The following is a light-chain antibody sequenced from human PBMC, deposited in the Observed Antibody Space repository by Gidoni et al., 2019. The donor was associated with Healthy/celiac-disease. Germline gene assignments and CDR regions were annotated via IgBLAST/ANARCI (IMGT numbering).Light chain of an antibody. V-gene: IGKV3-20*01. CDR1: QSVSSSY. CDR3: QQYCSSPLT. CDR2: GAS. Sequence: IVRTQSPGTLSLSPGERATLACRASQSVSSSYLAWYQQKPGQAPRLLISGASSRATGIPAMFSGSGSGTDFTLTISSLEPEDFAVYYCQQYCSSPLTFGGXTKVEIK. J-gene: IGKJ4*01.